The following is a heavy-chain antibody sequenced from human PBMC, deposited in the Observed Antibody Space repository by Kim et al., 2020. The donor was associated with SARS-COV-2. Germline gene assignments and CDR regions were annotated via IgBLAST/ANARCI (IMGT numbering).Heavy chain of an antibody. CDR2: ISYDGSNK. V-gene: IGHV3-30*18. CDR3: AKDNYYGSGRPYYSYGRDV. J-gene: IGHJ6*04. Sequence: GGSLRLSCAASGFTFSSYGMHWVRQAPGKGLEWVAVISYDGSNKYYADSVKGRFTISRDNSKNTLYLQMNSLRAEDTALYYCAKDNYYGSGRPYYSYGRDVWAKGTPVTVSS. CDR1: GFTFSSYG. D-gene: IGHD3-10*01.